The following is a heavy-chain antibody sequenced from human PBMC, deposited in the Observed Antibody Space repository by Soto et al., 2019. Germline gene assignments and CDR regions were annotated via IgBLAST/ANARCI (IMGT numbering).Heavy chain of an antibody. CDR1: GFTFSSYA. J-gene: IGHJ6*02. CDR3: AKSSYYGSGSYSPVYYYYGMDV. V-gene: IGHV3-23*01. CDR2: ISGSGGST. D-gene: IGHD3-10*01. Sequence: GGSLRLSCAASGFTFSSYAMSWVRQAPGKGLKWVSAISGSGGSTHNADSVKGRFTISRDNSKNTLYLQMNSLRPEDTAVYYCAKSSYYGSGSYSPVYYYYGMDVWGQGTTVTVSS.